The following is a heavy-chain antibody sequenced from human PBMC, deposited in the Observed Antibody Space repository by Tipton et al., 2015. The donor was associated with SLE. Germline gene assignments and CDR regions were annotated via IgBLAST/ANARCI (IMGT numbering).Heavy chain of an antibody. D-gene: IGHD3-16*01. J-gene: IGHJ4*02. CDR2: INHSGST. V-gene: IGHV4-34*01. Sequence: TLSLTCAVYGGSFSGYYWSWIRQPPGKGLEWIGEINHSGSTNHNPSLKSRVTISVDTSKNQFSLKLSYVTAADTAVYYCARGPDYVYIWGSGFDYWGQGPLGSVSS. CDR3: ARGPDYVYIWGSGFDY. CDR1: GGSFSGYY.